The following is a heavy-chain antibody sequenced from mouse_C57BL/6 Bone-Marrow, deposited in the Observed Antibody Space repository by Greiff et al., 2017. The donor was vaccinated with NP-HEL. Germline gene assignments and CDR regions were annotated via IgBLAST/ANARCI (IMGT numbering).Heavy chain of an antibody. J-gene: IGHJ2*01. CDR2: SRNKANDYTT. CDR1: GFTFSDFY. D-gene: IGHD3-2*02. V-gene: IGHV7-1*01. Sequence: EVKLVESGGGLVQSGRSLRLSCATSGFTFSDFYMEWVRQAPGKGLEWIAASRNKANDYTTEYSASVKGRFIVSRDTSQSILYLQMNALRADDTAIYYCARDRQLRLDWGQGTTLTVSS. CDR3: ARDRQLRLD.